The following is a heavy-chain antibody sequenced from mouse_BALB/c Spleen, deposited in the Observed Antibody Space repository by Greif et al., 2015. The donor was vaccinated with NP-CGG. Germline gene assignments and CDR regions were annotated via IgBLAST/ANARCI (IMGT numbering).Heavy chain of an antibody. CDR2: ISYSGST. CDR1: GDSITSGY. J-gene: IGHJ2*01. Sequence: EVKLMESGPSLVKPSQTLSLTCSVTGDSITSGYWNWIRKFPGNKLEYMGYISYSGSTYYNPSLKSRISITRDTSKNXSYLQLISVPTENPATYSWESMITTYSFDSWGKGPPLPSSS. V-gene: IGHV3-8*02. CDR3: ESMITTYSFDS. D-gene: IGHD2-4*01.